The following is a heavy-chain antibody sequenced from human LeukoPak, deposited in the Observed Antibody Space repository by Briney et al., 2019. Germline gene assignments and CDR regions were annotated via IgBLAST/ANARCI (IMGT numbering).Heavy chain of an antibody. V-gene: IGHV4-59*01. J-gene: IGHJ5*02. D-gene: IGHD2-15*01. CDR2: IYYSGST. Sequence: PSETLSLTCTVSGGSISSYYWSWIRQPPGKGLEWIGYIYYSGSTNYNPSLKSRVTISVDTSKNQFSLKLSSVTAADTAVYYCARARYCSGGSWYWFDPWGQGTLVTVSS. CDR3: ARARYCSGGSWYWFDP. CDR1: GGSISSYY.